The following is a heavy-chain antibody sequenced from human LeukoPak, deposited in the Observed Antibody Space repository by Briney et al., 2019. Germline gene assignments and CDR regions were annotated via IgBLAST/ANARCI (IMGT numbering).Heavy chain of an antibody. CDR3: AKVRERGQWLVYGWFDP. V-gene: IGHV3-23*01. Sequence: GGSLRLSCAASGFTFSSYAMSWVRQAPGKGLEWVSAISGSGGSTYYADSVKGRFTISRDNSKNTLYLQMNSLRAEDTAVYYCAKVRERGQWLVYGWFDPWGQGTLVTVSS. J-gene: IGHJ5*02. D-gene: IGHD6-19*01. CDR1: GFTFSSYA. CDR2: ISGSGGST.